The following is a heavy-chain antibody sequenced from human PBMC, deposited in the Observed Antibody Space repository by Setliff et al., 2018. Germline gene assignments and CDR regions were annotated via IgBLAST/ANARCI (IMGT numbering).Heavy chain of an antibody. V-gene: IGHV4-61*09. CDR1: GDSISSGSYY. J-gene: IGHJ4*02. CDR3: ARVKIAILPAAIDY. D-gene: IGHD2-2*01. Sequence: SETLSLTCTFSGDSISSGSYYWTWIRQPAGKGLEWIGHFHTGGSTNYNRSLRSRVTISVDTSKNQFSLKLSPVTAADTAVYYCARVKIAILPAAIDYWGQGTLVTVSS. CDR2: FHTGGST.